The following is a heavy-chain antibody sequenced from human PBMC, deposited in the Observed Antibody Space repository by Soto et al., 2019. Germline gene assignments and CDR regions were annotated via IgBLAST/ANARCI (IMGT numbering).Heavy chain of an antibody. CDR2: IHHSGNT. CDR1: GGSISNYY. D-gene: IGHD2-2*03. J-gene: IGHJ6*03. V-gene: IGHV4-59*08. Sequence: SETLSLTCTVSGGSISNYYWSWIRQPPGKGLEWIGYIHHSGNTNSNPSLKSRVTISVDTSKSQFSLRLSSVTAADTAIYYCARHGYCTSASCYVSGFYYFYMHVWGKGTTVTVSS. CDR3: ARHGYCTSASCYVSGFYYFYMHV.